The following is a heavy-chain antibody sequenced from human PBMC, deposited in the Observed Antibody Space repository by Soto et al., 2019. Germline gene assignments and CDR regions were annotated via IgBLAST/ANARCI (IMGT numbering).Heavy chain of an antibody. V-gene: IGHV3-66*01. CDR1: GFTVSSNY. Sequence: GGSLRLSCAASGFTVSSNYMSWVRQAPGKGLEWVSVIYSGGSTYYADSVKGRITISRDNSKNTLYLKMSRLRAEDTAVYYCARDPWYWGQGSLVTVSS. J-gene: IGHJ4*02. CDR2: IYSGGST. CDR3: ARDPWY. D-gene: IGHD2-15*01.